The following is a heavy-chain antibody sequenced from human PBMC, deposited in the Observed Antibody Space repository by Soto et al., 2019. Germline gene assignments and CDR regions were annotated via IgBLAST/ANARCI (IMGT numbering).Heavy chain of an antibody. V-gene: IGHV4-59*08. CDR1: GGSISSYY. J-gene: IGHJ5*02. CDR3: ASNIRFFVWLSVFRPAWFDP. Sequence: PSETLSLTCTVSGGSISSYYWSWIRQPPGRGLEWIGYISYSGSTNYNPSLKSRVTISVDTSKNQFSLKLSSVTAADTAVYYCASNIRFFVWLSVFRPAWFDPWGQGTLVPVSS. CDR2: ISYSGST. D-gene: IGHD3-3*01.